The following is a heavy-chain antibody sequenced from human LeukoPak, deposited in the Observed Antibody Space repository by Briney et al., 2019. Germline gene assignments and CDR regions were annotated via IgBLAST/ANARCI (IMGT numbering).Heavy chain of an antibody. V-gene: IGHV3-23*01. CDR2: IYGGGTNT. Sequence: GGSLRLSCAGSGLTFSSFAMTWVRQAPGKGLEWVSTIYGGGTNTFYADSVKGRFTISRDDSKNMQFLEMDSLRPEDTAVYFCAKRITEAAGIYFDSWGQGTLVTVSS. CDR1: GLTFSSFA. CDR3: AKRITEAAGIYFDS. D-gene: IGHD6-19*01. J-gene: IGHJ4*02.